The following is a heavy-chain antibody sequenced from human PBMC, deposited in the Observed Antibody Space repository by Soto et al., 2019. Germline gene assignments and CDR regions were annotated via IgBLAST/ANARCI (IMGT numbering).Heavy chain of an antibody. CDR2: ISGSGGST. D-gene: IGHD6-13*01. V-gene: IGHV3-23*01. Sequence: FLRLSGTASAFTLKSHAMSWVRQAPGKGLEWVSAISGSGGSTYYADSVKGRFTISRDNSKNTLYLQMNRLRAEDTAVYYCAKGFIKGIAAPGSLDYWCQGILGTGSS. CDR1: AFTLKSHA. J-gene: IGHJ4*02. CDR3: AKGFIKGIAAPGSLDY.